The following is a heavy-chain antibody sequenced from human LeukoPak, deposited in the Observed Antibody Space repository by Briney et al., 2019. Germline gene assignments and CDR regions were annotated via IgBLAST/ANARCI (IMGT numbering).Heavy chain of an antibody. D-gene: IGHD2-21*02. CDR3: ARGSDCGGDCYQDPLDY. CDR2: MNPNSGNT. CDR1: GYTFTSYD. V-gene: IGHV1-8*01. Sequence: ASVKVSCKASGYTFTSYDINWVRQATGQGLEWMGWMNPNSGNTGYAQKFQGRVTMTRNTSISTAYMELSSLRSEDTAMYYCARGSDCGGDCYQDPLDYWGQGTLVTVSS. J-gene: IGHJ4*02.